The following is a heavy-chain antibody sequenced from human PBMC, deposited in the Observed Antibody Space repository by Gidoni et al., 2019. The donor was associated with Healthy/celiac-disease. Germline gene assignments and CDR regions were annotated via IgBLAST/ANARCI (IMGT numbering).Heavy chain of an antibody. CDR2: IYYSGST. CDR3: AREDSSSWSRLFDY. D-gene: IGHD6-13*01. Sequence: QVQLQESGPGLVKPSETLSLTCTVSGGSISSYYWSWIRQPPGKGLEWIGYIYYSGSTNYNPSLKSRVTISVDTSKNQFSLKLSSVTAADTAVYYCAREDSSSWSRLFDYWGQGTLVTVSS. CDR1: GGSISSYY. V-gene: IGHV4-59*01. J-gene: IGHJ4*02.